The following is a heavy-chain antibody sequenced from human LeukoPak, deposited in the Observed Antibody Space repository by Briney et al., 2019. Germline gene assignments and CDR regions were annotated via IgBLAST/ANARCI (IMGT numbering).Heavy chain of an antibody. CDR3: AIIGAAGGTTSAKKFDD. J-gene: IGHJ4*02. D-gene: IGHD1-14*01. CDR2: ISDDGGNK. Sequence: PGGSLRLSCAASGFTFSTYGMSWVRQAPGKGLQWVAAISDDGGNKYYSDSMKGRFTISRDNSQNLVYLQMNSLRIEDTAMYYCAIIGAAGGTTSAKKFDDWGQGTLVTVSS. V-gene: IGHV3-30*03. CDR1: GFTFSTYG.